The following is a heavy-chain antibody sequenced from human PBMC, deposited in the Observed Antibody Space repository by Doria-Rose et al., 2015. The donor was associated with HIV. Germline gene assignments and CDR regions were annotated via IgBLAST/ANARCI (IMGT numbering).Heavy chain of an antibody. Sequence: QITLKESGPVLVKPTETLTLTCTVSGVSLSSPGMGVSWIRQPPGKALEWLAHIFSDDERFHKTSLKSRLTISRGTSKSQVVLTMTDMDPVDTATYYCARIKSSRWYHKYYFDFWGQGTLVIVSA. V-gene: IGHV2-26*01. CDR3: ARIKSSRWYHKYYFDF. CDR2: IFSDDER. J-gene: IGHJ4*02. D-gene: IGHD6-13*01. CDR1: GVSLSSPGMG.